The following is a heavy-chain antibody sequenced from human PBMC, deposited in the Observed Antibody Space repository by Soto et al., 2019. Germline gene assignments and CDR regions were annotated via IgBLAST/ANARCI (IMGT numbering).Heavy chain of an antibody. J-gene: IGHJ6*02. Sequence: GGALRLSCAASGFTFSNSAMSWVRQAPGKGLEWLSVMSGSGDSTYYADSVKGRFTISRDNSKNTLYLQMNSLRAEDTAVYYCAKSRHIVVVTAKYYYYYGMDVWGQGTTVTVSS. CDR1: GFTFSNSA. CDR3: AKSRHIVVVTAKYYYYYGMDV. D-gene: IGHD2-21*02. CDR2: MSGSGDST. V-gene: IGHV3-23*01.